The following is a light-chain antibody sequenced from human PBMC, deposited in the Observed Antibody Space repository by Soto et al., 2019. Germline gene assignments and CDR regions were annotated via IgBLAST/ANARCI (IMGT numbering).Light chain of an antibody. Sequence: DIQMTQSPSSLSASVGDRVTITCRASQSISNYLNWYQQKPGKAPKLLMYAASSLQSGVPSRFSGSGSRTDFPLTISSLQPEDFATYYCQQSYSTPRTFGQGTKVEI. V-gene: IGKV1-39*01. CDR2: AAS. CDR1: QSISNY. J-gene: IGKJ1*01. CDR3: QQSYSTPRT.